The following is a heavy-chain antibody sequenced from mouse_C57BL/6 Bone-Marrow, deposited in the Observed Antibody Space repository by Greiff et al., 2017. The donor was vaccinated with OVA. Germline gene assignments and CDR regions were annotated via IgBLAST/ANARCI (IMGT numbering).Heavy chain of an antibody. J-gene: IGHJ2*01. D-gene: IGHD2-1*01. CDR1: GFTFSSYA. CDR3: ARDRGGNYLDFDY. CDR2: ISDGGSYT. Sequence: EVKLVESGGGLVKPGGSLKLSCAASGFTFSSYAMSWVRQTPEKRLEWVATISDGGSYTYYPDNVKGRFTISRDNAKNNLYLQMSHLKSEDTAMYYCARDRGGNYLDFDYWGQGTTLTVSS. V-gene: IGHV5-4*01.